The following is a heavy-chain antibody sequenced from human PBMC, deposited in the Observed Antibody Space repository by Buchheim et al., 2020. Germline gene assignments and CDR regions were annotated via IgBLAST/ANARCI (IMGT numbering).Heavy chain of an antibody. CDR3: ARDHSGRYSGYDLGYYYYGMDV. J-gene: IGHJ6*02. D-gene: IGHD5-12*01. CDR2: ISSSSSYI. CDR1: GFTFSSYS. Sequence: EVQLMESGGGLVKPGGSLRLSCAASGFTFSSYSMNWVRQAPGKGLEWVSSISSSSSYIYYADSVKGRFTISRDNAKNSLYLQMNSLRAEDTAVYYCARDHSGRYSGYDLGYYYYGMDVWGQGTT. V-gene: IGHV3-21*01.